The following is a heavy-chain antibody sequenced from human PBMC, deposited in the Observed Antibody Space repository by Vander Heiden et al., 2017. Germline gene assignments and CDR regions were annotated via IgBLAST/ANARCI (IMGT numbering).Heavy chain of an antibody. D-gene: IGHD3-3*01. V-gene: IGHV3-23*01. CDR1: GFTFSRYA. CDR2: ISGSGGST. CDR3: ASKYYDFWSGYYWSGMDV. Sequence: EVQLLESGGGLVQPGGSLRLSFAASGFTFSRYAMSWVRKAPGKGLEWVSAISGSGGSTYYADSVKGRFTISRDNSKNTLYLQMNSLRAEDTAVYYCASKYYDFWSGYYWSGMDVWGQGTTVTVSS. J-gene: IGHJ6*02.